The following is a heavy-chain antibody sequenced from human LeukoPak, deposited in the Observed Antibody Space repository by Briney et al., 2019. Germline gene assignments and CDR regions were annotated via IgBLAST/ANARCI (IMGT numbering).Heavy chain of an antibody. CDR2: IYYSGST. CDR3: ARLKPSITMIVVVRGAFDI. Sequence: SETLSLTCSVSGGSISNYYWNWVRQPQGKGLEWVGFIYYSGSTNYNPSLKSRVTRSVDTSKNQSSLKLSTVTAADTAVYYCARLKPSITMIVVVRGAFDIWGQGTMVTVSS. D-gene: IGHD3-22*01. V-gene: IGHV4-59*12. CDR1: GGSISNYY. J-gene: IGHJ3*02.